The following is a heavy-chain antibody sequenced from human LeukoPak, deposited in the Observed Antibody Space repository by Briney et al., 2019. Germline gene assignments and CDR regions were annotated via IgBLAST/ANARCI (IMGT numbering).Heavy chain of an antibody. J-gene: IGHJ4*02. V-gene: IGHV3-30*02. Sequence: GGSLRLSCAASGFTFSSYNMNWVRQAPGKGLEWVAFIRYDGSNKYYADSVKGRFTISRDNSKNTLYLQMNSLRAEDTAVYYCAKAPFHYDSSGYYAGIDYWGQGTLVTVSS. D-gene: IGHD3-22*01. CDR3: AKAPFHYDSSGYYAGIDY. CDR2: IRYDGSNK. CDR1: GFTFSSYN.